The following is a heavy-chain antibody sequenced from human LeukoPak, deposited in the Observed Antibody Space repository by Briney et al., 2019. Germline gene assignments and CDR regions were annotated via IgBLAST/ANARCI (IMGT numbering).Heavy chain of an antibody. D-gene: IGHD3-22*01. J-gene: IGHJ4*02. CDR3: ARETYYYDSSGYEGAYYFDY. V-gene: IGHV3-53*01. Sequence: GGSLRLSCAASGFTVSSNYMSWVRQAPGKGLEWVSAIYSGGSTYYADSVKGRFTISRDNSKNTLYLQMNSLRAEDTAVYYCARETYYYDSSGYEGAYYFDYWGQGTLVTVSS. CDR2: IYSGGST. CDR1: GFTVSSNY.